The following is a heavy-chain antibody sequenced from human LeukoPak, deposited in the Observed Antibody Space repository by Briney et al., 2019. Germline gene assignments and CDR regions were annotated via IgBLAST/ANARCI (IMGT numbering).Heavy chain of an antibody. D-gene: IGHD1-14*01. Sequence: GGSLRLSCAASGFAFHIYGMRWVRQAPGKGLEWVAFIWADGTRQFYADSVKGRLTISRDNSNYTVYLHMNSLKAEDTALYYCVRDRNNNYFDYWGQGTLLTVSS. CDR2: IWADGTRQ. J-gene: IGHJ4*02. CDR1: GFAFHIYG. CDR3: VRDRNNNYFDY. V-gene: IGHV3-33*01.